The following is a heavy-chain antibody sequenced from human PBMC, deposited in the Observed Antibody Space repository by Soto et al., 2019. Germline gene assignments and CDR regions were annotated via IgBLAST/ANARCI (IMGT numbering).Heavy chain of an antibody. Sequence: QVQLVQSGAEVKKPGASVKVSCKASGYTFTSYAMHWVRQAPGQRLEWMGWINAGNGNTKYSQKFKGRVTITRDTSASTAYMELSSLRSEDTAVYYCARRGSSSSGYYYYYYMDVWGKGTTVTVSS. CDR3: ARRGSSSSGYYYYYYMDV. V-gene: IGHV1-3*01. D-gene: IGHD6-6*01. CDR2: INAGNGNT. CDR1: GYTFTSYA. J-gene: IGHJ6*03.